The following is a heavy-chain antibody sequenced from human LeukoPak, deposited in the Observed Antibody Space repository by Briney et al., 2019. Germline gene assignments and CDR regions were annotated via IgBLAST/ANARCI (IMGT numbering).Heavy chain of an antibody. CDR2: ISAYNGNT. D-gene: IGHD1-26*01. V-gene: IGHV1-18*01. CDR3: ARLDSGSYYEDFDY. CDR1: GYTFTSYG. Sequence: ASVKVSCKASGYTFTSYGISWVRQAPGQGLEWMGWISAYNGNTNYAQKLQGRVTMTTDTSTSTAYMELRSLRSDDTDVYYCARLDSGSYYEDFDYWGQGTLVTVSS. J-gene: IGHJ4*01.